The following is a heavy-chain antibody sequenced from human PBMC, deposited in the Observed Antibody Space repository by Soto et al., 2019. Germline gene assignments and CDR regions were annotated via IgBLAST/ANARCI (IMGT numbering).Heavy chain of an antibody. Sequence: PSETLSLTCTVSSDSMSGFYWSWIRQTPGKGLEWIGYINYVGRTSYYSPSLQSRVTISLDSSKNQFSLILSSVTAADTAAYFCARFRRNYFDYWGQGTQVTVSS. CDR3: ARFRRNYFDY. V-gene: IGHV4-59*01. D-gene: IGHD3-10*01. CDR1: SDSMSGFY. CDR2: INYVGRTS. J-gene: IGHJ4*02.